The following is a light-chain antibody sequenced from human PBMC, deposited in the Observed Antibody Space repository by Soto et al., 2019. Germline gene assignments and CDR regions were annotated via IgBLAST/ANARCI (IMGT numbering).Light chain of an antibody. Sequence: EIVLPQSPATLSLSPGERATLSCRASQSISNFLAWYQQKPGQAPRLLIYGASTRATGIPARFSGSGSGTDFTLTISRLEPEDFAVYYCHQYHSSSSTFGQGSKV. CDR1: QSISNF. CDR3: HQYHSSSST. V-gene: IGKV3-11*01. J-gene: IGKJ1*01. CDR2: GAS.